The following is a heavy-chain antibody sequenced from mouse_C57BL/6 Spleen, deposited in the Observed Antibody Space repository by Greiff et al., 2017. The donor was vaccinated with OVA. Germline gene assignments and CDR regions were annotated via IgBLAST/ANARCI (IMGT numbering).Heavy chain of an antibody. CDR1: GYSITSGYY. D-gene: IGHD1-1*01. J-gene: IGHJ1*03. CDR3: ARDKDYYGSSLWYFDV. Sequence: EVQRVESGPGLVKPSQSLSLTCSVTGYSITSGYYWNWIRQFPGNKLEWMGYISYDGSNNYNPSLKNRISITRDTSKNQFFLKLNSVTTEDTATYYCARDKDYYGSSLWYFDVWGTGTTVTVSS. CDR2: ISYDGSN. V-gene: IGHV3-6*01.